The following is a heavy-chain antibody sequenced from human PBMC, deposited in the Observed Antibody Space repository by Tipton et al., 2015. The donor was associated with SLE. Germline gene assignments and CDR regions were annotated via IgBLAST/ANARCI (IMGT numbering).Heavy chain of an antibody. J-gene: IGHJ4*02. Sequence: SLRLSCAASGFTFNNYAMHWVRQAPGKGLEWVAVILYDGSNKYYADSVKGRFTISRDNAKNTLYLQMNSLRAEDTAVYYCARPLFLGYCSGGSCYPGCWGQGSLVTVSS. CDR2: ILYDGSNK. D-gene: IGHD2-15*01. CDR3: ARPLFLGYCSGGSCYPGC. V-gene: IGHV3-30*04. CDR1: GFTFNNYA.